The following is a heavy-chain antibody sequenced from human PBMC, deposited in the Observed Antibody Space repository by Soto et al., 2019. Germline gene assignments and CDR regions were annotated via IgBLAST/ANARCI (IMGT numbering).Heavy chain of an antibody. CDR3: ARGRLGYSYGRKKYYFDY. CDR2: INHSGST. J-gene: IGHJ4*02. CDR1: GGAFRWYF. Sequence: PSGTPSPPRAVFGGAFRWYFWGWVRPPPGEGLEWIGEINHSGSTNYNPSLKSRVTISVDTSKNQFSLKLSSVTAADTAVYYCARGRLGYSYGRKKYYFDYWGQGTLVTVSS. V-gene: IGHV4-34*01. D-gene: IGHD5-18*01.